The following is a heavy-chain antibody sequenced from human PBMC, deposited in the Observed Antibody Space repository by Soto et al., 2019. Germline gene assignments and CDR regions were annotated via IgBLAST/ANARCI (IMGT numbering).Heavy chain of an antibody. J-gene: IGHJ4*02. V-gene: IGHV3-23*01. CDR3: AKALMVAATPVHSYFDY. Sequence: GGSLRLSCAASGFTFSSYAMSWVRQAPGKGLEWVSAISGSGGSTYYADSVKGRFTISRDNSKNTLYLQMNSLRAEDTAVYYCAKALMVAATPVHSYFDYWGQGTLVTVSS. D-gene: IGHD2-15*01. CDR2: ISGSGGST. CDR1: GFTFSSYA.